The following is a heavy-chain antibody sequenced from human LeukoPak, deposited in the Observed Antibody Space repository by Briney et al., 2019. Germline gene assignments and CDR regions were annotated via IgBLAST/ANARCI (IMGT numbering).Heavy chain of an antibody. J-gene: IGHJ4*02. CDR2: IKSKADGGTT. D-gene: IGHD6-19*01. CDR3: TTYSEWLVLEGDDY. V-gene: IGHV3-15*01. Sequence: PGGALRLSCATSGLTFTNAWMNWVRQAPGKGLEWIGRIKSKADGGTTDYAAPVKGRFTISRDDSKNTLYLQMNSLKTEDTAVYYCTTYSEWLVLEGDDYWGQGTLVTVSS. CDR1: GLTFTNAW.